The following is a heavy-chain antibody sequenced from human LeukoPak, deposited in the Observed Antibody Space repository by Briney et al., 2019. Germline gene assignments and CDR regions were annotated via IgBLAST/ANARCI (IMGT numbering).Heavy chain of an antibody. CDR3: AKDRYYYDSSGYFDY. V-gene: IGHV3-23*01. CDR1: GFTFSSYA. CDR2: ISGSGGST. Sequence: GGSLRLSCAASGFTFSSYAMSWVRQAPGKGLEWVSAISGSGGSTYYADSVKGRFTIFRDNSKNTLYLQMNSLRAEDTAVYYCAKDRYYYDSSGYFDYWGQGTLATVSS. J-gene: IGHJ4*02. D-gene: IGHD3-22*01.